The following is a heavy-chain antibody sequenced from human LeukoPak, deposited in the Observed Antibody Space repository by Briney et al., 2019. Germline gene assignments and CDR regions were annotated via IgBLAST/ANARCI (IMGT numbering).Heavy chain of an antibody. CDR1: RFTFSSYW. D-gene: IGHD3-10*01. J-gene: IGHJ4*02. Sequence: GSLRLSCAASRFTFSSYWMSWVRQAPGKGLEGVGGIYHSGSTNYNPSLKSRVTISVDKSKNQFSLKLSSVTAADTAVYYCARDRAITSWGQGTLVTVSS. V-gene: IGHV4-4*02. CDR3: ARDRAITS. CDR2: IYHSGST.